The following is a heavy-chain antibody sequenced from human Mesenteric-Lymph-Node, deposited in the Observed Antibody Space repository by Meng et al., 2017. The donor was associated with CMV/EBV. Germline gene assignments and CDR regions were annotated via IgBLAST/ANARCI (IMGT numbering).Heavy chain of an antibody. J-gene: IGHJ5*02. CDR3: ARDRRPFFDYYDSSGYSP. V-gene: IGHV3-7*01. CDR2: IKQDGSEK. Sequence: GESLKISCAASGFTFSSYWMSWVRQAPGKGLEWVANIKQDGSEKYYVDSVKGRFTISRDNAKNSLYLQMNSLRAEDTAVYYCARDRRPFFDYYDSSGYSPWGQGTLVTVSS. D-gene: IGHD3-22*01. CDR1: GFTFSSYW.